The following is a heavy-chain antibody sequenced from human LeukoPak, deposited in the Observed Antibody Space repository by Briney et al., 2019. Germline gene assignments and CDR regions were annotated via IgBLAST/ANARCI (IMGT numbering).Heavy chain of an antibody. J-gene: IGHJ5*02. V-gene: IGHV4-39*01. D-gene: IGHD4-23*01. CDR1: GGSLSNRNYY. Sequence: SETLSLTCTVSGGSLSNRNYYWGWIRQPPGQGLEGIGSIYYSGSTYYNPFLKSLVTISVDTSKNQFSLKLSSVTAADTAVYYNARLRDMTTVASGAVGIDPWGQGTLVIVSS. CDR2: IYYSGST. CDR3: ARLRDMTTVASGAVGIDP.